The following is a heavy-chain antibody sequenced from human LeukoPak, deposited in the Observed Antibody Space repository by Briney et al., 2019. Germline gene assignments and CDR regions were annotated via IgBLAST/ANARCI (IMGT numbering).Heavy chain of an antibody. Sequence: GGSLRLSCAASGFTISSYGMNWVRQAPGKGLEWVSGISGRAGAGNTYYADSVKGRFTISSDNSKNTVYLQMTSLRAEDTAVYYCAKTYYYDSSGYYYLGWFDPWGQGTLVTVSS. J-gene: IGHJ5*02. V-gene: IGHV3-23*01. CDR3: AKTYYYDSSGYYYLGWFDP. D-gene: IGHD3-22*01. CDR1: GFTISSYG. CDR2: ISGRAGAGNT.